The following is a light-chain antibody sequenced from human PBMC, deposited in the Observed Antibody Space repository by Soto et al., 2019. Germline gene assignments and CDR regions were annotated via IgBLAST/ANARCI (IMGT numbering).Light chain of an antibody. J-gene: IGKJ3*01. V-gene: IGKV1-5*01. CDR2: DVS. CDR3: QQYNDSPFT. Sequence: DIQMTQSPSTLSASVGDRVTITCRASQSISGWLAWYQQKPGKAPKLLIYDVSSLGSGVPSRFAGSGSGTEFTLTISSLQPDDFATYYCQQYNDSPFTFGPGTKVDI. CDR1: QSISGW.